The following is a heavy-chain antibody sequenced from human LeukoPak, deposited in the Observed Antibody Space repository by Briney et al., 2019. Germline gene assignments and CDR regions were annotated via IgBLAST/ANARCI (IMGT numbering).Heavy chain of an antibody. Sequence: QSGGSLRLSCAAAGFTFSDYGMNWVRQAPGKGLEWVSGISGSGISTYYADSVKGRFTISRDNAKNSLYLQMNSLRAEDTAVYYCARVSEQQPPHWGQGTLVTVSS. CDR2: ISGSGIST. CDR3: ARVSEQQPPH. D-gene: IGHD6-13*01. V-gene: IGHV3-23*01. J-gene: IGHJ4*02. CDR1: GFTFSDYG.